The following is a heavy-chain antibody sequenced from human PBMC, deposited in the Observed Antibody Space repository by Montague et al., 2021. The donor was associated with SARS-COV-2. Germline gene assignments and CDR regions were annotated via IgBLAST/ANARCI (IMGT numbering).Heavy chain of an antibody. CDR1: GFTFAHYE. D-gene: IGHD2-2*01. V-gene: IGHV3-48*03. CDR3: ARDREYCSSASCYDIYYGMDV. Sequence: SLRLSCAASGFTFAHYEMNWVRQAPGKGLEGVSYISSSGSIIYYADSVKGRFTISRDVAKNSLYLQMSSLRAEDTAVYYCARDREYCSSASCYDIYYGMDVWGPGTTVTVSS. CDR2: ISSSGSII. J-gene: IGHJ6*02.